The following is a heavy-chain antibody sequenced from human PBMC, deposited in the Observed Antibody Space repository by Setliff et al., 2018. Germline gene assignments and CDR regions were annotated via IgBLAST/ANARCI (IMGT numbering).Heavy chain of an antibody. CDR3: ARPFSYSSGWYVYGY. CDR2: IKQDGSEK. J-gene: IGHJ4*02. V-gene: IGHV3-7*05. CDR1: GFTFSSYW. Sequence: GGSLRLSCAASGFTFSSYWMSWVRQAPGKGLEWVANIKQDGSEKYYVDSVKGRFTISRDNAKNSLYLQMNSPRAEDTAVYYWARPFSYSSGWYVYGYWGQGTLVTVSS. D-gene: IGHD6-19*01.